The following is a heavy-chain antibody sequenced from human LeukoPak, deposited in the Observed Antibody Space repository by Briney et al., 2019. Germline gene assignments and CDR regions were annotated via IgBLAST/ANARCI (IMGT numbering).Heavy chain of an antibody. J-gene: IGHJ4*02. CDR3: ASLGYDILTEYYFDY. Sequence: ASVKVSCKASGYTFTGYYMHWVRQAPGQGLEWMGWINPNSGGTNYAQKFQGRVTMTRDTSISTAYMELSRLRSDDTAVYYCASLGYDILTEYYFDYWGQGTLVIVSS. CDR1: GYTFTGYY. V-gene: IGHV1-2*02. CDR2: INPNSGGT. D-gene: IGHD3-9*01.